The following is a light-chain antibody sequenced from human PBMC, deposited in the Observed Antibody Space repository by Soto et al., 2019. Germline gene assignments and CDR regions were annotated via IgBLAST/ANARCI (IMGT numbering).Light chain of an antibody. CDR3: QTWDTGNWV. J-gene: IGLJ7*01. V-gene: IGLV4-69*01. CDR2: LNSDGSH. Sequence: QLVLTQSPSASASLGASVKLTCTLISGHSSYAIAWHQQQPEKGPRYLMKLNSDGSHSKGDGIPDRFSGSSSGAERYLTISSLQSEDEADYYCQTWDTGNWVFGGGTQLTVL. CDR1: SGHSSYA.